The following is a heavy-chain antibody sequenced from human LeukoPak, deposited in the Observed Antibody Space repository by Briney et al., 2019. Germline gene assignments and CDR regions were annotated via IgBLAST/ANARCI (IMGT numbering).Heavy chain of an antibody. V-gene: IGHV3-49*03. CDR3: TRARGYSYGYADV. CDR1: GFNFGDYA. CDR2: IRSKAYGETT. Sequence: GRSLRLSCTASGFNFGDYAMSWFRQAPGKGLEWVGFIRSKAYGETTEYAASVKGRFTISRDDYKSIAYLQMNSLKTEDTAEYYCTRARGYSYGYADVWGKGTTVTVSS. D-gene: IGHD5-18*01. J-gene: IGHJ6*04.